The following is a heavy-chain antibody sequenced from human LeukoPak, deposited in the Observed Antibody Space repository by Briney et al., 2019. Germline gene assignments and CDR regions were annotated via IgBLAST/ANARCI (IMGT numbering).Heavy chain of an antibody. CDR3: ARVGYYYDSSGYYFFDY. Sequence: ASVKVSCKASGYTFTSYYMHWVRQAPGQGLEWMGIINPSGGSTSYAQQFQGRVTMTRDTSTSTVYMELSSLGSEDTAVDYCARVGYYYDSSGYYFFDYWGQGILVTVSS. CDR1: GYTFTSYY. V-gene: IGHV1-46*01. J-gene: IGHJ4*02. CDR2: INPSGGST. D-gene: IGHD3-22*01.